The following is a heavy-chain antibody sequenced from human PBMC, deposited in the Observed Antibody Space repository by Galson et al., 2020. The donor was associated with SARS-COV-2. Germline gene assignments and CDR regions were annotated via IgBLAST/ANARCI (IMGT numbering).Heavy chain of an antibody. CDR2: IFYNGST. Sequence: SQTLSLTCTVSGGSISTSSFYWAWVRQPPGKGLEWIGSIFYNGSTYNNPSLKRRVTLSLDTSKDQFSMKLTSMTAADAAVYFCARDHPYNSGVYGMDVWGQGTTVTVSS. CDR3: ARDHPYNSGVYGMDV. CDR1: GGSISTSSFY. J-gene: IGHJ6*02. V-gene: IGHV4-39*07. D-gene: IGHD6-19*01.